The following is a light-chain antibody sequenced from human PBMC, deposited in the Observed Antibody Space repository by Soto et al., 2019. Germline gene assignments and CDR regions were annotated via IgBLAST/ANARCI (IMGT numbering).Light chain of an antibody. CDR3: CSYAGSYTWV. Sequence: QSVLTQPRSVSESPGQSVTISCTGTSSDVGDYNYVSWYQQHPGTAPKLMIYDVIKRPSGVPDRFSGSKSGNTASLTISGLQAEDEAEYYCCSYAGSYTWVFGGGTQLTVL. CDR2: DVI. CDR1: SSDVGDYNY. J-gene: IGLJ3*02. V-gene: IGLV2-11*01.